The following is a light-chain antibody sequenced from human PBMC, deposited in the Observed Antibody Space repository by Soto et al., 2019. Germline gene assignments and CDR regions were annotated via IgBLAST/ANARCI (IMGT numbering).Light chain of an antibody. V-gene: IGKV3-20*01. Sequence: EIVLTQSPGTLSLSPGERATLSCRASQSVTSNHLAWYQQKPGQAPRPLIFGASIRATGIPGRFSGSGSGTDFTLTINRLEPEDFAVYYCQQYGRPPITFGQGTRLEIK. CDR3: QQYGRPPIT. CDR2: GAS. CDR1: QSVTSNH. J-gene: IGKJ5*01.